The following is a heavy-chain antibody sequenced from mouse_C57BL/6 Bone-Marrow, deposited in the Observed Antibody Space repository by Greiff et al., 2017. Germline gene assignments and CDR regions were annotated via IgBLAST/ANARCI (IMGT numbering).Heavy chain of an antibody. V-gene: IGHV1-64*01. CDR2: IHPNSGST. D-gene: IGHD2-5*01. J-gene: IGHJ4*01. CDR1: GYTFTSYW. Sequence: VQLQQPGAELVKPGASVKLSCKASGYTFTSYWMHWVKQRPGQGLEWIGMIHPNSGSTNYNEKFKSKATLTVDKSSSTAYMQLSSLTSEDSAVYYCARYHYSNYHAMDYWGQGTSVTVSS. CDR3: ARYHYSNYHAMDY.